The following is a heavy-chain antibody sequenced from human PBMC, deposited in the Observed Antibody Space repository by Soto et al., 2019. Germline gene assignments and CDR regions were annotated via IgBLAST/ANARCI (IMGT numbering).Heavy chain of an antibody. CDR1: GFTFDDYA. CDR2: ISWNSGSI. Sequence: PGGSLRLSCAASGFTFDDYAMHWVRQAPGKGLEWVSGISWNSGSIGYADSVKGRFTISRDNAKNSLYLQMNSLRAEDTAVYYCASTIAAAGIFDYWGQGTLVTVSS. D-gene: IGHD6-13*01. J-gene: IGHJ4*02. CDR3: ASTIAAAGIFDY. V-gene: IGHV3-9*01.